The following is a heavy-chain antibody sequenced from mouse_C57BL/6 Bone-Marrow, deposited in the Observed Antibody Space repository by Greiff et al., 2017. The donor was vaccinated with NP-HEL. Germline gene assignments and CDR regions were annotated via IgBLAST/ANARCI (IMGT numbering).Heavy chain of an antibody. Sequence: EVLLVESGGGLVKPGASLKLSCAASGFTFSDYGMHWVRQAPEKGLEWVAYISSGSSTIYYEDTVKGRFTISRDNAKNTLFLQMTSLRSEDTAMYYCARKRGYAMDYWGQGTSVTVSS. V-gene: IGHV5-17*01. CDR3: ARKRGYAMDY. CDR2: ISSGSSTI. CDR1: GFTFSDYG. J-gene: IGHJ4*01.